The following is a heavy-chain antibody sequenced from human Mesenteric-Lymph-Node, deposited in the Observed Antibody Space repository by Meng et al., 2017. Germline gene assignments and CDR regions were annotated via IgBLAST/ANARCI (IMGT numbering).Heavy chain of an antibody. Sequence: GESLKISCAASGFTFSTYAMSWVHQGPGKGLEWVSGIRGSGSDTFYTDSVKGRFTISRDNSKNTLFLQMNSLRVEDTAVYYCAKAALNTNSLFDYWGQGTLVTVSS. CDR3: AKAALNTNSLFDY. J-gene: IGHJ4*02. CDR2: IRGSGSDT. CDR1: GFTFSTYA. V-gene: IGHV3-23*01. D-gene: IGHD1-1*01.